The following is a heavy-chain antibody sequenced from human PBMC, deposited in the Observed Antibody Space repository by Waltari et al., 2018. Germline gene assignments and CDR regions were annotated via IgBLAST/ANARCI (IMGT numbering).Heavy chain of an antibody. CDR2: VHPCTGSA. CDR1: GNIFINYY. J-gene: IGHJ4*02. CDR3: VRDRTNVAGRPGDY. V-gene: IGHV1-2*07. D-gene: IGHD6-19*01. Sequence: QVVLVQSGAEVKKPGASVKVSCKASGNIFINYYLHYVRQAPGQRPEWMGWVHPCTGSANKSLRVWGRGPMTWDTSSITAFMDLRGLKADDTAVYDCVRDRTNVAGRPGDYWGQGPLVTVSS.